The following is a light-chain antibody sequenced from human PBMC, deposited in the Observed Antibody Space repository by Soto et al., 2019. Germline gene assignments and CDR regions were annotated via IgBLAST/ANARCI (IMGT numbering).Light chain of an antibody. Sequence: QSALTQPASVSGSPGQSITISCTGTRSDVGGYNYVSWYQQHPGKAPKLMIYDVSNRPSGVSNRFSGSQSGNTASLTISGLQAEDEADYYCSSYTSSSTLVVFGGGTKLTVL. CDR3: SSYTSSSTLVV. J-gene: IGLJ2*01. CDR1: RSDVGGYNY. CDR2: DVS. V-gene: IGLV2-14*01.